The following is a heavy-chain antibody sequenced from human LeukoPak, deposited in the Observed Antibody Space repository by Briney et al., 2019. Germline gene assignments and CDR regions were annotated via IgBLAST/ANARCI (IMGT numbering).Heavy chain of an antibody. CDR1: GFTFGNYA. CDR2: VSGSGTTT. V-gene: IGHV3-23*01. D-gene: IGHD6-13*01. Sequence: PGGSLRLSCAASGFTFGNYAMSWVRQAPGKGLEWVSGVSGSGTTTYYADSVKGRFSISRDNSKNTLFLQMNSLRADDTAVYYCARVRGTWYEDCWGQGTLVTVSS. CDR3: ARVRGTWYEDC. J-gene: IGHJ4*02.